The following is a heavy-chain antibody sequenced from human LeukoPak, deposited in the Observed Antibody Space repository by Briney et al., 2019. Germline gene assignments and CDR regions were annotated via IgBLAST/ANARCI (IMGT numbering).Heavy chain of an antibody. Sequence: PSETLSLTCTVSGGSISSYYWSWIRQPPGKGLEWIGYIYYSGSTNYNPSLKSRVTISVDTSKNQFSLKLSSVTAADTAVYYCARDGELVRAFDIWGQGTMVTVSS. CDR3: ARDGELVRAFDI. J-gene: IGHJ3*02. CDR1: GGSISSYY. CDR2: IYYSGST. D-gene: IGHD1-26*01. V-gene: IGHV4-59*01.